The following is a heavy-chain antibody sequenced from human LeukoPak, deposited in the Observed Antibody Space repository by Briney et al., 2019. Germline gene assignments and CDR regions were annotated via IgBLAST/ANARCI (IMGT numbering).Heavy chain of an antibody. V-gene: IGHV4-34*10. CDR3: ARQRRSSGYNDY. Sequence: PSETLSLTCAVYGGPFRGFFWSWIRQAPGKGLEWIGEVSHSGSSNYNPSHKSRINISLDTSKSQFSLRLTSVAAADTAVYYCARQRRSSGYNDYWGQGTLVTVSS. J-gene: IGHJ4*02. D-gene: IGHD3-22*01. CDR2: VSHSGSS. CDR1: GGPFRGFF.